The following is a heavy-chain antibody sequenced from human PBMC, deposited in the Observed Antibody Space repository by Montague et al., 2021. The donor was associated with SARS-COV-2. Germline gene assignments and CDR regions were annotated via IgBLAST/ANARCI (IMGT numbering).Heavy chain of an antibody. V-gene: IGHV4-34*01. CDR3: ARSKPVSSFYYYYGMDV. Sequence: RTNYNPSLKSRVTISVDTSKNQFSLKLSSVTAADTAVYYCARSKPVSSFYYYYGMDVWGQGTTVTVSS. D-gene: IGHD1-14*01. J-gene: IGHJ6*02. CDR2: RT.